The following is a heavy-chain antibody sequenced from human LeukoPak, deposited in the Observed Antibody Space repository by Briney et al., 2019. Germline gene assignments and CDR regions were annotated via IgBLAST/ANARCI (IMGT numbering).Heavy chain of an antibody. CDR1: SGSIISSDYH. CDR3: ARHCCSGPAKRVFDI. CDR2: ISYSGNT. V-gene: IGHV4-39*01. D-gene: IGHD2-15*01. J-gene: IGHJ3*02. Sequence: SETLSLTCTVSSGSIISSDYHWGWVRQPPGKGLEWIGTISYSGNTDYNPSLRSRVTISVDTSNNQFSLRLGSVTAADTAVYHCARHCCSGPAKRVFDIWGQGTMVTVSS.